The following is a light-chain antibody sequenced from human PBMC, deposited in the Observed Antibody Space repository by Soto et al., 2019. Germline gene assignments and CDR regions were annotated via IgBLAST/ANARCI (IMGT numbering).Light chain of an antibody. CDR2: TTS. J-gene: IGKJ4*01. CDR1: QGINNW. V-gene: IGKV1D-12*01. Sequence: DLQMTQSPSSVSASVGDRVTITCRASQGINNWLAWYQQKPGKAPKLLIYTTSSLQSGVPSRFRGSGSGTDFTLTITSLQPEDVATYYCQQANNFPLTFGGGTKVEIK. CDR3: QQANNFPLT.